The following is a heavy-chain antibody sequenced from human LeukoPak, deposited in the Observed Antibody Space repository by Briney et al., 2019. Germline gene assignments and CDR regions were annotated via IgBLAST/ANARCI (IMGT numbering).Heavy chain of an antibody. Sequence: SVKVSCKASGGTFSSYAISLVRQAPGQGLEWMGGIIPIFGTANYAQKFQGRVTITADESTSTAYMELSSLRSEDTAVYYCARDQQYYDFWSGPNLYYYYYGVDVWGQGTTVTVSS. D-gene: IGHD3-3*01. CDR3: ARDQQYYDFWSGPNLYYYYYGVDV. V-gene: IGHV1-69*13. CDR2: IIPIFGTA. J-gene: IGHJ6*02. CDR1: GGTFSSYA.